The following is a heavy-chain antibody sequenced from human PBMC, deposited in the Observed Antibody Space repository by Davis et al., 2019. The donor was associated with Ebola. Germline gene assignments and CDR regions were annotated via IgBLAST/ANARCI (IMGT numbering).Heavy chain of an antibody. Sequence: SETLSLTCTVSGGSISSYYWSWIRQPPGKGLEWIGEINHSGSTNYNPSLKSRVTISVDTSKNQFSLKLSSVTAADTAVYYCARGKSNQYYYYGMDVWGQGTTVTVSS. CDR3: ARGKSNQYYYYGMDV. CDR2: INHSGST. J-gene: IGHJ6*02. D-gene: IGHD2/OR15-2a*01. CDR1: GGSISSYY. V-gene: IGHV4-34*01.